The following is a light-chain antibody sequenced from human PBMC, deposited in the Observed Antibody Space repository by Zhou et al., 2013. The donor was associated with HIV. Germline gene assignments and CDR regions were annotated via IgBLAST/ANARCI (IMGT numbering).Light chain of an antibody. CDR3: QQAYIFPRT. V-gene: IGKV1-33*01. CDR2: DAS. CDR1: QDISNY. Sequence: DIQMTQSPSSLSASVGDRVTITCQASQDISNYLNWYQQKPGKAPKLLIYDASNLETGVPSRFSGSGSGTDFTFTISSLQPEDIATYYCQQAYIFPRTFGPGTKVDIK. J-gene: IGKJ3*01.